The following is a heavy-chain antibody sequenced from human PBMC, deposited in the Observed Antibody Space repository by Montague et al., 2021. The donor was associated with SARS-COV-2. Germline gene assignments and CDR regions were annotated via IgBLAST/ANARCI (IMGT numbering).Heavy chain of an antibody. Sequence: SETRSLTCTVSGGSTSSSSYYWGWIRQPPGKGLEWIGSIYYSGSTYYNPSLKSRVTISVDTSKNQFSLKLSSVAAADTAVYYCARQGDQLLLEYWFDPWGQGTLVTVSS. CDR1: GGSTSSSSYY. CDR2: IYYSGST. D-gene: IGHD2-2*01. CDR3: ARQGDQLLLEYWFDP. V-gene: IGHV4-39*01. J-gene: IGHJ5*02.